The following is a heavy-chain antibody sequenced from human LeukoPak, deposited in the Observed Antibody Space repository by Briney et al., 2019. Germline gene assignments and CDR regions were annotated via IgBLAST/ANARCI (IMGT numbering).Heavy chain of an antibody. V-gene: IGHV1-2*02. D-gene: IGHD2-15*01. J-gene: IGHJ5*02. Sequence: ASVKVSCKASGYTLTGYYMHWVRQAPGQGLEWMGWIDPNSGVTNYVQKFQGRVTMTRDTSINTAYMELSRLRSDDTAAYYCAKAEGYCTGGNCYAVWFDPWGQGTLVTVSS. CDR1: GYTLTGYY. CDR2: IDPNSGVT. CDR3: AKAEGYCTGGNCYAVWFDP.